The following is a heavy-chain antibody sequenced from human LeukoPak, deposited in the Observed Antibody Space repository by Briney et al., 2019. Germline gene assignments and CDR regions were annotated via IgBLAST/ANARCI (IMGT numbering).Heavy chain of an antibody. CDR2: ISAYKGDT. Sequence: VASVKVSCKASGYTLTNYGVSWVRQAPGQGLEWLGWISAYKGDTNYAQNLQGRVTMTTDSPTSTAYMEVRSLRSEDTAVYYCARATTVAGYESYFDYWGQGTLVTVSS. J-gene: IGHJ4*02. D-gene: IGHD4-23*01. CDR3: ARATTVAGYESYFDY. CDR1: GYTLTNYG. V-gene: IGHV1-18*01.